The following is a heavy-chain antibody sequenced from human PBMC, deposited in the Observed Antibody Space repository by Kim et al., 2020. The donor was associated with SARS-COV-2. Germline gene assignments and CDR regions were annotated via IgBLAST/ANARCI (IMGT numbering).Heavy chain of an antibody. CDR3: ARAYYYDSSGYYGPYYYYYGMDV. Sequence: SETLSLTCTVSGGSISSYYWSWIRQPPGKGLEWIGYIYYSGSTNYNPSLKSRVTISVDTSKNQSSLKLSSVTAADTAVYYCARAYYYDSSGYYGPYYYYYGMDVWGQGTTVTVS. D-gene: IGHD3-22*01. CDR2: IYYSGST. CDR1: GGSISSYY. J-gene: IGHJ6*02. V-gene: IGHV4-59*01.